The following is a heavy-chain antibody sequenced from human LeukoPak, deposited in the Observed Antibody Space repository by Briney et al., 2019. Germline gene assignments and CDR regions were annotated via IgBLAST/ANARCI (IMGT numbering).Heavy chain of an antibody. D-gene: IGHD3-10*01. Sequence: SETLSLTCTVSGGSISSYYWSWIRQPPGKGLEWIGYIYYSGSTNYNPSLKSRVTISVDTSKNQFSLKVSSVTAADTAVYYCARVSLGSVSYYFDYWGQGTLVTVSS. V-gene: IGHV4-59*01. CDR1: GGSISSYY. J-gene: IGHJ4*02. CDR2: IYYSGST. CDR3: ARVSLGSVSYYFDY.